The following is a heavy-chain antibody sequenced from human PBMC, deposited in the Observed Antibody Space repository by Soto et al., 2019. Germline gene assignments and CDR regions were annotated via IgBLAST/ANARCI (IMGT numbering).Heavy chain of an antibody. J-gene: IGHJ6*02. CDR3: ARGPPLGERLWFGESHYYYYYGMDV. V-gene: IGHV4-30-4*01. D-gene: IGHD3-10*01. CDR2: IYYSGST. CDR1: GGSISSGDYY. Sequence: SGTLSLTCTVSGGSISSGDYYWSWIRQPPGKGLEWIGYIYYSGSTYYNPSLKSRVTISVDTSKNQFSLKLSSVTAADTAVYYCARGPPLGERLWFGESHYYYYYGMDVWGQGTTVTAP.